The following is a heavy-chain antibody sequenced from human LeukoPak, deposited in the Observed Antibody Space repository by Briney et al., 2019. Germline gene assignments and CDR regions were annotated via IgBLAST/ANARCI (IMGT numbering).Heavy chain of an antibody. J-gene: IGHJ4*02. CDR2: IYSGGST. CDR1: GFTVSSNY. D-gene: IGHD6-13*01. CDR3: ASVSSSWFFDY. V-gene: IGHV3-53*01. Sequence: PGGSLRLSCAASGFTVSSNYMSWVRQAPGKGLEWVSVIYSGGSTYYADSVKGRFTISRDNSKNTLYLQMNSLRAEDTAVYYCASVSSSWFFDYWGQGTLVTVSS.